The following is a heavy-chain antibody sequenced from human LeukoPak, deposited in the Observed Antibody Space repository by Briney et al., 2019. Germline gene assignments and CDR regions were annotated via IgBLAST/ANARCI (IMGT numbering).Heavy chain of an antibody. CDR1: GFTFSSYS. V-gene: IGHV3-21*01. Sequence: PGGSLRLSCAASGFTFSSYSMNWVRQAPGKGLEWVSSISSSSRYIYYADSVKGRFTISRDNAKNSLYLQMNSLRAEDTAVYYCARILVPAAIPYDYYYYGMDVWGQGTTVTVSS. CDR3: ARILVPAAIPYDYYYYGMDV. J-gene: IGHJ6*02. D-gene: IGHD2-2*02. CDR2: ISSSSRYI.